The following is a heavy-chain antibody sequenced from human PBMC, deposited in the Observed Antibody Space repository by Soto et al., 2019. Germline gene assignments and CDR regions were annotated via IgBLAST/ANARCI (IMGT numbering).Heavy chain of an antibody. Sequence: QVQLVKSGAEVKKPGASVKVYCKASGYTFTCYYMHWVLQATVQGLEWMGWINPNSGGTNYAQKFQGRVTITRDTSISTADMELSRLRSDDTAVYYCARVRHMGKLELRHWGQGTLVTVSS. CDR1: GYTFTCYY. CDR3: ARVRHMGKLELRH. D-gene: IGHD1-7*01. J-gene: IGHJ4*02. CDR2: INPNSGGT. V-gene: IGHV1-2*02.